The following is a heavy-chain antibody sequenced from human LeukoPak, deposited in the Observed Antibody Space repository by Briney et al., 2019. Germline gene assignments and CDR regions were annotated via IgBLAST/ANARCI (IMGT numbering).Heavy chain of an antibody. V-gene: IGHV4-34*01. CDR2: INHSGST. CDR1: GGSFSGYY. CDR3: ARGGRVATISFMDY. J-gene: IGHJ4*02. Sequence: SETLSLTCAVYGGSFSGYYWSWIRQPPGKGLEWIGEINHSGSTNYNPSLKSRVTISVDTSKNQFSLKLSSVTAADTAVYYCARGGRVATISFMDYWGQGTLVTVSS. D-gene: IGHD3/OR15-3a*01.